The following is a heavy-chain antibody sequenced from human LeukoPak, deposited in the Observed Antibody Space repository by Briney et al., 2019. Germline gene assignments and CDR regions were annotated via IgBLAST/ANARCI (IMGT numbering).Heavy chain of an antibody. Sequence: GSLRLSCAASGFTFSSYSMNWVRQAPGKGLEWVSSISSSSSYIYYADSVKGRFTISRDNAKNSLYLQMNSLRAEDTAVYYCARDPYCCGGCYSYWYFDLWGRGTLFTVSS. CDR1: GFTFSSYS. V-gene: IGHV3-21*01. CDR2: ISSSSSYI. D-gene: IGHD2-21*02. CDR3: ARDPYCCGGCYSYWYFDL. J-gene: IGHJ2*01.